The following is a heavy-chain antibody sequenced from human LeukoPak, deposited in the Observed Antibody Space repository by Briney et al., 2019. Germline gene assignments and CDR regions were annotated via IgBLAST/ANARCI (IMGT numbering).Heavy chain of an antibody. CDR2: IHHSGSA. V-gene: IGHV4-59*01. CDR3: ARDGYSDSSGYDYPPSV. D-gene: IGHD3-22*01. J-gene: IGHJ4*02. CDR1: GASMSGDY. Sequence: SETLSLTCTVSGASMSGDYWTWIRQPPGRGLEWIGYIHHSGSAKYNPSLRSRVTISVDASKKQFSLKLSSVTAADTAVYYCARDGYSDSSGYDYPPSVWGQGTLVTVSS.